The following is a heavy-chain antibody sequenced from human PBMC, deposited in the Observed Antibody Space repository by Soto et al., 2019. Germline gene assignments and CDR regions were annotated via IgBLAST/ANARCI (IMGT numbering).Heavy chain of an antibody. D-gene: IGHD2-2*02. CDR2: ITANNGDT. Sequence: ASVKVSCKASGYTFTDFGISWVRQAPGQGLEWVGWITANNGDTRYAQKFQDRVTMTTDTSTSTAYMELRSLRSDDTAVYYCAREGYCSSTSCYNYYYYYMDVWGKGTTVTVSS. J-gene: IGHJ6*03. V-gene: IGHV1-18*01. CDR3: AREGYCSSTSCYNYYYYYMDV. CDR1: GYTFTDFG.